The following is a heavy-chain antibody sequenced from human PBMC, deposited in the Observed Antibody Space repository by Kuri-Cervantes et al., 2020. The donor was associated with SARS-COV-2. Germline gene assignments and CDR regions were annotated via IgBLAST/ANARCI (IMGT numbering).Heavy chain of an antibody. D-gene: IGHD1-26*01. V-gene: IGHV6-1*01. Sequence: LRLSCAISGDSVSSNSAAWNWIRQSPSRGLEWLGRTYYRSKWYNDYAVSVKSRITANPGTSKNQFSLQLNSVTPEDTAVYYCARATVGATRENHEFDYWGQGTLVTVSS. CDR3: ARATVGATRENHEFDY. CDR2: TYYRSKWYN. CDR1: GDSVSSNSAA. J-gene: IGHJ4*02.